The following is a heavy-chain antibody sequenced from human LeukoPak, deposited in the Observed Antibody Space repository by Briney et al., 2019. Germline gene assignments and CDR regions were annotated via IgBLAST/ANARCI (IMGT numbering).Heavy chain of an antibody. J-gene: IGHJ5*02. CDR1: GYTFTSYG. D-gene: IGHD3-9*01. Sequence: ASVKVSCKASGYTFTSYGISWVRQAPGQGLEWMGWISAYNGNTNYAQKLQGRVTMTTDTSTSTAYMELRSLGSDDTAVYYCARHLRYDILTGYYLDNWFDPWGQGTLVTVSS. V-gene: IGHV1-18*01. CDR2: ISAYNGNT. CDR3: ARHLRYDILTGYYLDNWFDP.